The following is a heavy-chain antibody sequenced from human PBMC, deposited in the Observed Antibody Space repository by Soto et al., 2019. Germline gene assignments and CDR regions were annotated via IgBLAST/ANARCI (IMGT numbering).Heavy chain of an antibody. J-gene: IGHJ5*01. D-gene: IGHD3-16*01. CDR3: VKGGWLDF. V-gene: IGHV3-23*01. Sequence: EVQLLESGGGLVQPGGSLRLSCAASGFSFSTFETSWVRQAPGRGLEWVSFISDDSSRTYYADAVKGRFTISRDNSKYTLYLQMNSLTAEDTAVYACVKGGWLDFWGQGTLVTVSS. CDR2: ISDDSSRT. CDR1: GFSFSTFE.